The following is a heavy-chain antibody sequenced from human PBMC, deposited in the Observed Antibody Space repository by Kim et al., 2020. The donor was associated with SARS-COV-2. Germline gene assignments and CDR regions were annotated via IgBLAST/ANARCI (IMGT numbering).Heavy chain of an antibody. D-gene: IGHD3-10*01. CDR3: AKDLHGSGSYNGMDV. V-gene: IGHV3-9*01. Sequence: GGSLRLSCAASGFTFDDYAMHWVRQAPGKGLEWVSGISWNSGSIGYADSVKGRFTISRDNAKNSLYLQMNSLRAEDTALYYCAKDLHGSGSYNGMDVWGQGTTVTVSS. J-gene: IGHJ6*02. CDR2: ISWNSGSI. CDR1: GFTFDDYA.